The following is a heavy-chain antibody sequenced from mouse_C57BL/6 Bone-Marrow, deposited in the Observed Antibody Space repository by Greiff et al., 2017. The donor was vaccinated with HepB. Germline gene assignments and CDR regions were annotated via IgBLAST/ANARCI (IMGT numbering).Heavy chain of an antibody. CDR1: GFNIKDYY. CDR2: IDPEDGET. Sequence: VQLQLSGAELVKPGASVKLSCTASGFNIKDYYMHWVKQRTEQGLEWIGRIDPEDGETKYAPKFQGKATITADTSSNTAYLQLSSLTSEDTAVYYCASYYGSSYWYFDVWGTGTTVTVSS. J-gene: IGHJ1*03. CDR3: ASYYGSSYWYFDV. D-gene: IGHD1-1*01. V-gene: IGHV14-2*01.